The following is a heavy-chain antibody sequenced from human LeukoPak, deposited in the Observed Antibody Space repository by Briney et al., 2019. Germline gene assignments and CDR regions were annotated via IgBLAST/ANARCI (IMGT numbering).Heavy chain of an antibody. CDR3: ALLAVASDFDY. CDR2: IGSSGAAI. D-gene: IGHD6-19*01. V-gene: IGHV3-48*03. J-gene: IGHJ4*02. CDR1: GFPFSIYE. Sequence: GGSLRLSRAVSGFPFSIYEMNWVRQAPGKGLEWVSNIGSSGAAIYYADSVRGRFTISRDNAKNSLYLQMNSLRAEDTAVYYCALLAVASDFDYWGQGALVTVSS.